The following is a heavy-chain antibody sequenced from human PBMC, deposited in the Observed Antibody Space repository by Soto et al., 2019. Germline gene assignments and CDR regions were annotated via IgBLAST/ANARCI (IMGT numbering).Heavy chain of an antibody. CDR2: INHGRST. Sequence: ETLSLTCAVYGGSFSGYYWSWIRQPPGKGLEWIGEINHGRSTNYNPSLKSRVTISVDTSKNQFSLKLNSMTAADTAVYYCARHNYGSGSTYFDYWGQGTLVTVSS. CDR3: ARHNYGSGSTYFDY. D-gene: IGHD3-10*01. J-gene: IGHJ4*02. CDR1: GGSFSGYY. V-gene: IGHV4-34*01.